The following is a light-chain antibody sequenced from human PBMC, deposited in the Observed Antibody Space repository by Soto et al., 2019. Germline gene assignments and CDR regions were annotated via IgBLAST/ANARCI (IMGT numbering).Light chain of an antibody. V-gene: IGLV2-14*01. J-gene: IGLJ2*01. CDR2: DVS. CDR3: SSYTSRSTVV. CDR1: NSDVGGYKY. Sequence: QSALTQPASVSGSPGQSITISCTGTNSDVGGYKYVSWYQQHPGKAPKLMIYDVSNRPSGVSNRVSGSKSGNTASLPISGLQADDEADYYCSSYTSRSTVVFSGGTKLTVL.